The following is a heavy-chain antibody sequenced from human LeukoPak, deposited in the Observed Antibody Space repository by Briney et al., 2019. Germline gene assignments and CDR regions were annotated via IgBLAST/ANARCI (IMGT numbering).Heavy chain of an antibody. CDR2: IYYSGST. Sequence: SETLSLTCTVSGGSISSYYWSWIRQPPGKGLEWIGYIYYSGSTNYNPSLKSRVTISVDTSKNQVSLKLSSVAAADTAVYYCARHFCSGDNCYYFDYWGQGTLVTVSS. CDR3: ARHFCSGDNCYYFDY. D-gene: IGHD2-15*01. V-gene: IGHV4-59*08. J-gene: IGHJ4*02. CDR1: GGSISSYY.